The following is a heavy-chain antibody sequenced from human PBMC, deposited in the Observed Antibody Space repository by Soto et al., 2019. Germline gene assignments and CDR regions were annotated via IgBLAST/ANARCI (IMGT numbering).Heavy chain of an antibody. J-gene: IGHJ4*02. CDR1: GGSISSYY. V-gene: IGHV4-59*08. Sequence: PSETLSLTYTVSGGSISSYYWSWIRQPPGKGLEWIGYIYYSGSTNYNPSLKSRVTISVDTSKSQFSLNLSFVTAADTAVYYCGTRGPRATGPYFFNYGGQGPLAPVPS. CDR2: IYYSGST. D-gene: IGHD3-9*01. CDR3: GTRGPRATGPYFFNY.